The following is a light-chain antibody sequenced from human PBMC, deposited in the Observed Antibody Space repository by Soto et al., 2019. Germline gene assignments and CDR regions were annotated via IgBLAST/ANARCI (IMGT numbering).Light chain of an antibody. J-gene: IGKJ1*01. CDR2: GAS. CDR3: QQYSNSAWT. CDR1: QSVSSSY. Sequence: EIVLTQSPGTLSLSPGERATLSCRASQSVSSSYLAWYQQKPGQAPRLLISGASSRATGIPDRFSGSGSESDFTLTITRLEPEDFAVYYCQQYSNSAWTFGQGTRVEIK. V-gene: IGKV3-20*01.